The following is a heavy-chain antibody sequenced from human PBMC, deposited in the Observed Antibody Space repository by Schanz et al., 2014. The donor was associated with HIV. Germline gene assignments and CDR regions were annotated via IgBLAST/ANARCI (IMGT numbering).Heavy chain of an antibody. CDR1: GGTFINYA. V-gene: IGHV1-69*01. J-gene: IGHJ4*02. CDR3: ARDSPVAAGTLDY. D-gene: IGHD6-13*01. Sequence: QLPLLQSGAEVKKPGSSVKVFCRASGGTFINYAFSWVRQAPGQGLEWMGGIIPLFGTSNYAQKFQGRATITADESTSTAYMELSSLRSEDTAVYYCARDSPVAAGTLDYWGQGTLVTVSS. CDR2: IIPLFGTS.